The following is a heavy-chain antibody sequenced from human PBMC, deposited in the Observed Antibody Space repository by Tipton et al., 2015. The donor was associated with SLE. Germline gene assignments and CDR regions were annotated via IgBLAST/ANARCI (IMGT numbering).Heavy chain of an antibody. J-gene: IGHJ2*01. CDR2: IYYSGST. CDR3: ARDRDSSSWYNWYFDL. V-gene: IGHV4-59*11. Sequence: TLSLTCTVSGGSISSHYWSWIRQPPGKGLEWIGYIYYSGSTNYNPSLKSRVTISVDTSKNQFSLKLSSVTAADTAVYYCARDRDSSSWYNWYFDLWGRGTLVTVSS. D-gene: IGHD6-13*01. CDR1: GGSISSHY.